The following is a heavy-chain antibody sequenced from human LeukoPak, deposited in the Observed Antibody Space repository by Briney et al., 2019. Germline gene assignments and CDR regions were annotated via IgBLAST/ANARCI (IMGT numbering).Heavy chain of an antibody. CDR3: AKEGYSGYDGLHGIDY. V-gene: IGHV3-23*01. J-gene: IGHJ4*02. CDR1: GFTFSSYA. CDR2: ISGSGGST. Sequence: PGGSLRLSCAASGFTFSSYAMSWVRQAPGKGLEWVSAISGSGGSTYYADSVKDRFTISRDNSKNTLYLQMNSLRAEDTAVYYCAKEGYSGYDGLHGIDYWGQGTLVTVSS. D-gene: IGHD5-12*01.